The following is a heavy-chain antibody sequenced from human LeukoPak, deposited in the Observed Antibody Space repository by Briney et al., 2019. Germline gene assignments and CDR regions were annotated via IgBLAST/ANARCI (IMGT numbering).Heavy chain of an antibody. D-gene: IGHD3-22*01. CDR1: GGSIRSTNYY. J-gene: IGHJ4*02. V-gene: IGHV4-31*03. CDR2: IYHSGST. Sequence: SQTLSLTCTVSGGSIRSTNYYWSWIRQDPAKGLEWIGYIYHSGSTYYNPSLKSRVTISLDTSKNRFSLKLRSVTAADTAVYYCTRANYYDSTGYLPVVYPSDYWGQGTLVTVSS. CDR3: TRANYYDSTGYLPVVYPSDY.